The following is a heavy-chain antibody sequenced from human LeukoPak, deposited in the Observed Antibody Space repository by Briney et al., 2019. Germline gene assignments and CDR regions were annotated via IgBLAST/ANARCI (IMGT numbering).Heavy chain of an antibody. CDR1: GFTFSRYA. J-gene: IGHJ4*02. Sequence: GGSLRLSCAASGFTFSRYAMSWLRQAPGKGLEWVSAISGSAHSTYYADSVKGRFTISRDNSKNTLYLQMNSLRAEDTAVYYCAKDPMVRGLTYDNWGQGTLVTVSS. CDR3: AKDPMVRGLTYDN. V-gene: IGHV3-23*01. CDR2: ISGSAHST. D-gene: IGHD3-10*01.